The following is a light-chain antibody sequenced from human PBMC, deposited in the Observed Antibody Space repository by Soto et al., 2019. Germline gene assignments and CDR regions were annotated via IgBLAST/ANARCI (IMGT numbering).Light chain of an antibody. V-gene: IGKV4-1*01. CDR2: WAS. Sequence: DIVMTESPDSLAVSLGERATINCRSSESVVYSPNNETFSAWYQQKPGQPPKQLTYWASNRESGVPDRFRGTGSGTDFTLTITSLQAEDVPLYYCQQYYNIPWTSGQGTKVDIK. J-gene: IGKJ1*01. CDR1: ESVVYSPNNETF. CDR3: QQYYNIPWT.